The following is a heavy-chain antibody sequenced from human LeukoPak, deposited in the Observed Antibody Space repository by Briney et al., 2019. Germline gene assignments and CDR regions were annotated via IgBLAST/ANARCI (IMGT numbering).Heavy chain of an antibody. Sequence: PGGSLRLSCAASGFTFSSYSMNWVRQAPGKGLGWVSSISSSSSYIYYADSVKGRFTISRDNAKNSLYLQMNSLRAEDTAVYYCARAHSGYDLVWFDPWGQGTLVTVSS. CDR2: ISSSSSYI. V-gene: IGHV3-21*01. CDR3: ARAHSGYDLVWFDP. CDR1: GFTFSSYS. J-gene: IGHJ5*02. D-gene: IGHD5-12*01.